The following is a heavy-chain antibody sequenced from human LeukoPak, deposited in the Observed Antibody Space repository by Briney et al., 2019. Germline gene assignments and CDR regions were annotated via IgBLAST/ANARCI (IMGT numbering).Heavy chain of an antibody. CDR2: INHSGST. Sequence: PSETLSLTCAVYGGSFSGYYWSWIRQPPGKGLEWIGEINHSGSTNYNPSLKSRVTMSVDTSKNQFSLKLSSVTAADTAVYYCARVLGWTNFDYWGQGTLVTVSS. D-gene: IGHD6-19*01. J-gene: IGHJ4*02. CDR3: ARVLGWTNFDY. V-gene: IGHV4-34*01. CDR1: GGSFSGYY.